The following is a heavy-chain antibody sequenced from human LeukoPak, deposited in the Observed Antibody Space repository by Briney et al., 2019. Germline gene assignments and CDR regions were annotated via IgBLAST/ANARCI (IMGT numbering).Heavy chain of an antibody. D-gene: IGHD2-21*01. J-gene: IGHJ3*02. CDR2: IHHSGGT. Sequence: MASETLSLTCSVSGYSLTTGYYWGWIRQPPGQGLEWIGSIHHSGGTYYNSSLMSRVTISVDTSKNQFSLKLTSVTAADTAIYYCSRSYIPRGAFDIWGQGTMVTVSS. CDR3: SRSYIPRGAFDI. V-gene: IGHV4-38-2*02. CDR1: GYSLTTGYY.